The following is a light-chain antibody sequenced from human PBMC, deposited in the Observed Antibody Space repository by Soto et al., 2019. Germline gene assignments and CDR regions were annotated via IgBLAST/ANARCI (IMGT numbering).Light chain of an antibody. Sequence: EIVLTQSPATLSLSPGERATLSCRASQSVGSYLAWYQQKPGQAPRLLIYDASSRATGIPARFSGSGSGTDCTRTISSLEPEDFADYYCQQRNNWPPGSTFGPGTKVDIK. CDR2: DAS. V-gene: IGKV3-11*01. CDR1: QSVGSY. CDR3: QQRNNWPPGST. J-gene: IGKJ3*01.